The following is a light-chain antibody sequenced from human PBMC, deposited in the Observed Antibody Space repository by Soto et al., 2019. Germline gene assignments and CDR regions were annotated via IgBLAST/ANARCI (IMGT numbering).Light chain of an antibody. Sequence: DIQMTQSPSTLSASVGDRVTITCRASESISSWLAWYQQKPGRPPKLLIYKASDLEDGVPSRFSASGFGTEFTLTISSLQADDFATYYCQQYKSYSSFGPGTTV. CDR1: ESISSW. CDR2: KAS. CDR3: QQYKSYSS. V-gene: IGKV1-5*03. J-gene: IGKJ1*01.